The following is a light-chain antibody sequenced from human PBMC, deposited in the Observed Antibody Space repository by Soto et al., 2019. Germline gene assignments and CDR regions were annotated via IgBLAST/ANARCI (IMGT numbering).Light chain of an antibody. CDR2: DAS. CDR3: QQRSNWLT. J-gene: IGKJ4*01. Sequence: EIVLTQSPGSLSFSPGERASLSCRASQSVSSYLAWYQQKPGQAPRLLIYDASNRATGIPARFSGSGSGTDFTLTISSLEPEDFVVYYCQQRSNWLTFGGGTKVDI. CDR1: QSVSSY. V-gene: IGKV3-11*01.